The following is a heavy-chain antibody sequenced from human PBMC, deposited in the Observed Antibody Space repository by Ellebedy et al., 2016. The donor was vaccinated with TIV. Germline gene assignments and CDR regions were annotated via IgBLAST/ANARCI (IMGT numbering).Heavy chain of an antibody. V-gene: IGHV1-18*01. Sequence: ASVTVSCXASGHTFTSYGISWVRQAPGQGLEWMGWISAYNGNSNYAQKLQGRVTMTTDTSTSTAYMELRSLRCDDTAVYYCARPDGPLYGGNVGFDPWGQGTLVTVSS. CDR2: ISAYNGNS. D-gene: IGHD4-23*01. CDR3: ARPDGPLYGGNVGFDP. CDR1: GHTFTSYG. J-gene: IGHJ5*02.